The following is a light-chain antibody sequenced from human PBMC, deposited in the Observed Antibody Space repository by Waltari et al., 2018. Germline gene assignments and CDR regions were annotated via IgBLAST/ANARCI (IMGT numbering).Light chain of an antibody. CDR3: QKYDSLPAT. Sequence: VLTQSPGTLSLSPGERATLSCRASQSVSKYLAWYQQKPGRAPRLLIYHASTRATGIPDRFSGSGSGTDFSLTISRLEPEDFAVYYCQKYDSLPATFGQGTRVEIK. CDR2: HAS. J-gene: IGKJ1*01. CDR1: QSVSKY. V-gene: IGKV3-20*01.